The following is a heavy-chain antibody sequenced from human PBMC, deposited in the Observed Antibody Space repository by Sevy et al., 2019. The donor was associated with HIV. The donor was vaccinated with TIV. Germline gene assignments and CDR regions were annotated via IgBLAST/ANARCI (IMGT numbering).Heavy chain of an antibody. CDR1: GGSFSGYY. D-gene: IGHD6-19*01. CDR2: INHSGST. J-gene: IGHJ4*02. Sequence: SETLSLTCGVYGGSFSGYYWSWIRQPPGKGLEGIGEINHSGSTNYNPSLKSRVTISVDTSKNQFSLKLSSVTAADTAVYYCARYRVAGNFDYWGQGTLVTVSS. CDR3: ARYRVAGNFDY. V-gene: IGHV4-34*01.